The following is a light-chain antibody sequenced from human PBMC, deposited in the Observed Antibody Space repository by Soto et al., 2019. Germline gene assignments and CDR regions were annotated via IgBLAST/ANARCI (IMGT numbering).Light chain of an antibody. CDR1: SSNIGSDT. Sequence: VLPQPPSASVTPGQRVTISCSGSSSNIGSDTVNWYQQLPGTAPKLLIYSNNQRPSGVPDRFSGSKSGTPASLAISGLQSEDEADYYCAAWDDSLNGFYVFGTGTRSPS. V-gene: IGLV1-44*01. CDR3: AAWDDSLNGFYV. J-gene: IGLJ1*01. CDR2: SNN.